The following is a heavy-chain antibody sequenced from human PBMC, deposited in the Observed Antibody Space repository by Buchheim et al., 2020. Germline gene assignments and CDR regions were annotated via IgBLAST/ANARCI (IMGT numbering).Heavy chain of an antibody. V-gene: IGHV3-30*18. Sequence: QVQLVESGGGVVQPGRSLRLSCAASGFTFSSYGMHWVRQAPGKGLEWVAVISYDGSNKYYADSVKGRFTISRDNSKNTLYLQMNSLRAEDTAVYYCAKGGVGSSWAGAYYYYYMDVWGKGTT. CDR1: GFTFSSYG. CDR3: AKGGVGSSWAGAYYYYYMDV. CDR2: ISYDGSNK. J-gene: IGHJ6*03. D-gene: IGHD6-13*01.